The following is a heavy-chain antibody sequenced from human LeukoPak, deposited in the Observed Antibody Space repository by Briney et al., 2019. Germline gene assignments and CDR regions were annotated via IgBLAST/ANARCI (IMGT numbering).Heavy chain of an antibody. D-gene: IGHD6-13*01. V-gene: IGHV3-7*01. J-gene: IGHJ3*02. CDR2: IKQDGSEK. CDR1: GITFSRYC. CDR3: ARVAAAAFYDAFDI. Sequence: GGSLRLSCADSGITFSRYCMTWVRQAPGKGLEWVANIKQDGSEKYYVDSVKGRFTISRDNAKNSLYLQMNSLRAEDTAVYYCARVAAAAFYDAFDIWGQGTMVTVSS.